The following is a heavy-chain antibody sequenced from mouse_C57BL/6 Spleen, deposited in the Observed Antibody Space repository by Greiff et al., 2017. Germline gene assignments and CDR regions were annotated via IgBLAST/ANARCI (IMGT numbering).Heavy chain of an antibody. CDR3: ARRDGYDGYFDG. CDR2: IYPGCGST. V-gene: IGHV1-55*01. D-gene: IGHD2-2*01. Sequence: QVQLQQPGAELVKPGASVKMSCKASGYTFTSYWITWVKQRPGQGLEWIGDIYPGCGSTNYNEKFKSKATLTVDTSSSTAYMQLSSLTSEDSAVYYCARRDGYDGYFDGWGTGTTVTVSS. J-gene: IGHJ1*03. CDR1: GYTFTSYW.